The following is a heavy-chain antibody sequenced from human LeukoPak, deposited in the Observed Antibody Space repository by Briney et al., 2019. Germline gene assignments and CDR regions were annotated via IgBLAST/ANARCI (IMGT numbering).Heavy chain of an antibody. CDR2: IIPIFGTA. Sequence: SVKVSCKASGGTFSSYAISWVRLAPGQGLEWMGGIIPIFGTANYAQKFQGRVTITADESTSTAYMELSSLRSEDTAVYYCARAPYSRGGSTNYYYYYYMDVWGKGTTVTVSS. CDR3: ARAPYSRGGSTNYYYYYYMDV. CDR1: GGTFSSYA. D-gene: IGHD6-19*01. V-gene: IGHV1-69*13. J-gene: IGHJ6*03.